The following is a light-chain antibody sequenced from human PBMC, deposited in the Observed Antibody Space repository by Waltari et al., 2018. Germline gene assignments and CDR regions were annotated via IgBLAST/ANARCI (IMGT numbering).Light chain of an antibody. J-gene: IGLJ3*02. Sequence: QSVLTQPPSASGTPGQRVPISCSGSSSNLGNNVVNWYQQVPGTAPKLLIYRNDLRPSGVPDRCSASKSGTSASLAISGLQSEDEAEYYCASWDDSLNGHWVFGGGTKVTVL. CDR2: RND. V-gene: IGLV1-44*01. CDR1: SSNLGNNV. CDR3: ASWDDSLNGHWV.